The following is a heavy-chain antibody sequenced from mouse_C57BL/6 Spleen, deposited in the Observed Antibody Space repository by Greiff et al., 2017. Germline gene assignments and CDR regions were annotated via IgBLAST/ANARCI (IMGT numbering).Heavy chain of an antibody. Sequence: VKLQESGAELVKPGASVKISCKASGYAFSSYWMNWVKQRPGKGLEWIGQIYPGDGDTNYNGKFKGKATLTADKSSSTAYMQLSSLTSEDSAVYFCARFEDSAWFAYWGQGTLVTVSA. J-gene: IGHJ3*01. V-gene: IGHV1-80*01. CDR3: ARFEDSAWFAY. CDR2: IYPGDGDT. CDR1: GYAFSSYW.